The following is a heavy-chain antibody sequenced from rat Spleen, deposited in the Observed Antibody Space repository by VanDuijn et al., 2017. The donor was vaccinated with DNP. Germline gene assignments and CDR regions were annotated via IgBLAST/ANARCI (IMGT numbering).Heavy chain of an antibody. V-gene: IGHV4-2*01. D-gene: IGHD1-3*01. CDR3: ARETTVAMDA. CDR1: GFNFNDYW. J-gene: IGHJ4*01. CDR2: INKDTGTI. Sequence: EVKLVESGGGLVQPGRSLKLSCAASGFNFNDYWMGWVRQAPGKGLEWIGEINKDTGTINYTPSLKDKFTISRDNAQNTLYLQMNRLESDETAIYYCARETTVAMDAWGQGTSVTVSS.